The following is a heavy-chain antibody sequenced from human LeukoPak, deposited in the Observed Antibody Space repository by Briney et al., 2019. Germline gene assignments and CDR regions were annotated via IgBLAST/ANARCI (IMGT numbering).Heavy chain of an antibody. J-gene: IGHJ3*01. V-gene: IGHV4-31*03. CDR2: IYYSGRT. CDR3: ARRGDSSVIHGFDV. Sequence: SQTLSLTCTVSGGSISSASHPWSWIRQHPGKGLEWIGYIYYSGRTYYNPSLESRVTISIDTSKDQFSLNLSSVTAADTAVYYCARRGDSSVIHGFDVWGQGTMVTVSS. D-gene: IGHD2-21*01. CDR1: GGSISSASHP.